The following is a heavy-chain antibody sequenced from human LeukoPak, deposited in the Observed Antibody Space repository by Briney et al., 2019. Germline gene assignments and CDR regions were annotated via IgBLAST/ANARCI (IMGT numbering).Heavy chain of an antibody. CDR2: IYHSGST. CDR1: GYSISSGYY. D-gene: IGHD1-26*01. CDR3: AGGRGSYMDY. J-gene: IGHJ4*02. V-gene: IGHV4-38-2*01. Sequence: SETLPLTCAVSGYSISSGYYWGWIRQPPGKGLEWIGSIYHSGSTYYNPSLKSRVTISVDTSKNQFSLKLSSVTAADTAVYYCAGGRGSYMDYWGQGTLVTVSS.